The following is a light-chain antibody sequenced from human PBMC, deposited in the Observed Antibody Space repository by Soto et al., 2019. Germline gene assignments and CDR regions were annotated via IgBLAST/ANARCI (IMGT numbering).Light chain of an antibody. V-gene: IGLV6-57*01. Sequence: NSMLTQPHSVSESPGKTVIISCTRSSNSIASNYVQWYQQRPGSSPTTVIYEDNQRPSGVPDRFSGSIDSSSNSASLTISGLETEDEADYFCQSYDATNQVFGGGTKLTVL. CDR1: SNSIASNY. J-gene: IGLJ3*02. CDR2: EDN. CDR3: QSYDATNQV.